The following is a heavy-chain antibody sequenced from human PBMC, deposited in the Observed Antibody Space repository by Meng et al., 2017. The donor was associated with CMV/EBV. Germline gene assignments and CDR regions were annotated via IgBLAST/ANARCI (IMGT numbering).Heavy chain of an antibody. J-gene: IGHJ4*02. CDR1: GGSISSGDYY. V-gene: IGHV4-30-4*08. D-gene: IGHD3-16*02. CDR2: IYYSGST. Sequence: SETLSLPCTVSGGSISSGDYYWSWIRQPPGKGLEWIGYIYYSGSTYYNPSLKSRVTISVDTSKNQFSLKLSSVTAADTAVYYCARVRGAFGGVIVSLGFDYWGQGTLVTVSS. CDR3: ARVRGAFGGVIVSLGFDY.